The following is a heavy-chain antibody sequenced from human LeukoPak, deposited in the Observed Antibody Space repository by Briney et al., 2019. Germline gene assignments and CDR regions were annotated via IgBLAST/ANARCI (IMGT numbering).Heavy chain of an antibody. CDR1: GGSFSGYY. V-gene: IGHV4-34*01. D-gene: IGHD3-10*01. J-gene: IGHJ4*02. CDR3: ARVGRITMVRGVIGNYFDY. CDR2: INHSGST. Sequence: SETLSLTCAVYGGSFSGYYWSWIRQPPGKGLEWIGEINHSGSTNYNPSLKSRVTISVDTSKNQFSLKLSSVTAADTAVYYCARVGRITMVRGVIGNYFDYWGQGTLVTVSS.